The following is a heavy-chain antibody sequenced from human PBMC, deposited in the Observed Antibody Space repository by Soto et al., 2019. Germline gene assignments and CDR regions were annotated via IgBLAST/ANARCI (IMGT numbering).Heavy chain of an antibody. V-gene: IGHV1-69*13. CDR2: IXPIFGXA. CDR3: ARDCSGGSCYNP. J-gene: IGHJ5*02. CDR1: GCTFSSYA. D-gene: IGHD2-15*01. Sequence: GXXVKVSCKASGCTFSSYAISWVRQAPGQGLEWMGRIXPIFGXANYAQKFQGXXTITADEXXSTDYMELSSLRSEDTAVYYCARDCSGGSCYNPWGQGTLVTVSS.